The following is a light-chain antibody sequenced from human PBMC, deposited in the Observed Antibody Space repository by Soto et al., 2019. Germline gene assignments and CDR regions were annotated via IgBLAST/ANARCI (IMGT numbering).Light chain of an antibody. CDR2: NTN. J-gene: IGLJ3*02. CDR1: SGSVSTSYY. V-gene: IGLV8-61*01. Sequence: QAVVTQEPSFSVSPGGTVTLTCGLTSGSVSTSYYPSWYQQTPGQAPRTLIYNTNTRSSGVPDRFSGFILGNKAALTITGAHADDECDYYCVLYMGSGIWVFGGGTKVTVL. CDR3: VLYMGSGIWV.